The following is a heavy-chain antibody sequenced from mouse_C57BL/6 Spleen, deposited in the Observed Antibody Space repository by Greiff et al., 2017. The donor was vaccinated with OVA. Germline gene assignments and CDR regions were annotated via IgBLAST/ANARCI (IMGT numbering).Heavy chain of an antibody. Sequence: EVQLQQSGAELVRPGASVKLSCTASGFNIKDDYMHWVKQRPEQGLEWIGWIDPENGDTEYASKFQGKATITADTSSNTAYLQLSSLTSEDTAVDYCTTYYGSSPGAYWGQGTLVTVSA. CDR3: TTYYGSSPGAY. CDR2: IDPENGDT. CDR1: GFNIKDDY. V-gene: IGHV14-4*01. J-gene: IGHJ3*01. D-gene: IGHD1-1*01.